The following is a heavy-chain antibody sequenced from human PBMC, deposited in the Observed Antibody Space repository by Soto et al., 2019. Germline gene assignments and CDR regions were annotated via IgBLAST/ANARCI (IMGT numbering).Heavy chain of an antibody. V-gene: IGHV3-9*01. D-gene: IGHD3-3*01. CDR3: FKVGLTSIFGLFYVGVFI. Sequence: GGSLRLSCAASGFIFNDYPMHWVRQVPGKGLEWVSGISWNSGILGYADSVRGRFSISRDNAKKSLYLQMNGLRAEDTALYFCFKVGLTSIFGLFYVGVFIGGREKMVTVS. CDR1: GFIFNDYP. J-gene: IGHJ3*02. CDR2: ISWNSGIL.